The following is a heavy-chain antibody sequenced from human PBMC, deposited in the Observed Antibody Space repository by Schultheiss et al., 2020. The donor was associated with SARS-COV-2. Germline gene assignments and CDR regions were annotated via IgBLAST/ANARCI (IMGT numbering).Heavy chain of an antibody. CDR2: ISAYNGNT. D-gene: IGHD3-22*01. Sequence: GESLKISCKASGYTFTSYGISWVRQAPGQGLEWMGWISAYNGNTNYAQKLQGRVTMTEDTSTDTAYMELSSLRSEDTAVYYCATDRPVYDSSGCMDVWGQGTTVTVSS. V-gene: IGHV1-18*01. CDR1: GYTFTSYG. J-gene: IGHJ6*02. CDR3: ATDRPVYDSSGCMDV.